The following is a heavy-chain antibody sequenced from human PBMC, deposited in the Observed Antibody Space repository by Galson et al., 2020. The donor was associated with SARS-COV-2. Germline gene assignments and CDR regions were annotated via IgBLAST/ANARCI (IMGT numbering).Heavy chain of an antibody. CDR2: IYYSGCT. V-gene: IGHV4-30-4*01. CDR1: GGSISSGDYY. D-gene: IGHD3-3*01. Sequence: SETLSLTCTVSGGSISSGDYYWSWIRQPPGKGLEWIGYIYYSGCTYYNPSLKSRVTISVDTSKNQFSLKLSSVTAADTAVYYCARGGRFLEWLLSVNYYYYMDVWGKGTTVTVSS. J-gene: IGHJ6*03. CDR3: ARGGRFLEWLLSVNYYYYMDV.